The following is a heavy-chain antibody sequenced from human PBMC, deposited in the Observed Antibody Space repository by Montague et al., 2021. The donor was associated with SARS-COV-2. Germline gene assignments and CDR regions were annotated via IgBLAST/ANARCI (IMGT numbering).Heavy chain of an antibody. CDR3: ASGEFLYYGSGNYYRSALDD. J-gene: IGHJ6*02. CDR1: GASFSGYY. V-gene: IGHV4-34*12. D-gene: IGHD3-10*01. Sequence: SETLSLTCHVYGASFSGYYWSWVRQSPGKGPEWIGEVIHSGTTNYNPSLKGRVTISIDSSNDRFSLRLTSLTAADTGVYYCASGEFLYYGSGNYYRSALDDWGQGTTVTVSS. CDR2: VIHSGTT.